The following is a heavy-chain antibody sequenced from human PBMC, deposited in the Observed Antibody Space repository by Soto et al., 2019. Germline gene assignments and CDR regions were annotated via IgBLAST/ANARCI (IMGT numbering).Heavy chain of an antibody. V-gene: IGHV3-23*01. J-gene: IGHJ6*03. CDR1: GFTFSSYA. CDR2: ISGSGGST. Sequence: GSLRLSCAASGFTFSSYAMSWVRQAPGKGLEWVSAISGSGGSTYYADSVKGRFTISRDNSKNTLYLQMNSLRAEDTAVYYCAKAQFSSGWYGHYYYYMDVWGKGTTVTVSS. D-gene: IGHD6-19*01. CDR3: AKAQFSSGWYGHYYYYMDV.